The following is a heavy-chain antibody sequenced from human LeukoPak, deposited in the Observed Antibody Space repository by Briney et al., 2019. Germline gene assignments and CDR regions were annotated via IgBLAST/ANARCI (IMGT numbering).Heavy chain of an antibody. CDR2: INPNSGGT. V-gene: IGHV1-2*02. D-gene: IGHD3-10*01. CDR3: ARVYFGESLINWFDP. CDR1: GYTFTGYY. Sequence: GASVKVSCKASGYTFTGYYMHWVRQAPGQGLEWMGWINPNSGGTNYAQKFQGRVTMTRDTSISTAYMELSRLRSDDTAVYYCARVYFGESLINWFDPWGQGTLVTVSS. J-gene: IGHJ5*02.